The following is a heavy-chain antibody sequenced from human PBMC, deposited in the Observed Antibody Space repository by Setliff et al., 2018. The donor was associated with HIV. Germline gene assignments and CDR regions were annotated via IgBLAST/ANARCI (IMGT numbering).Heavy chain of an antibody. CDR1: GYSISSGYY. J-gene: IGHJ6*02. CDR2: IYHSGST. Sequence: SETLSLTCTVSGYSISSGYYWGWIRQPPGKGLEWIGSIYHSGSTYYNPSLKSRVTISVGTSKNQFSLKLSSVTAADTAVYYCERAMRGVVVTHMYYYYGIGVWGQGTTVTVSS. V-gene: IGHV4-38-2*02. CDR3: ERAMRGVVVTHMYYYYGIGV. D-gene: IGHD2-21*02.